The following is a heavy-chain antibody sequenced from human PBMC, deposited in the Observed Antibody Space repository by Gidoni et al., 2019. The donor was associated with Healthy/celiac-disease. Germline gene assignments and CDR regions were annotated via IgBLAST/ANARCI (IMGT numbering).Heavy chain of an antibody. CDR1: GFTFSSYA. V-gene: IGHV3-30-3*01. Sequence: QVQLVESGGGVVQPGRSLRLSCAASGFTFSSYAMHWVRQAPGKGLEWVAVISYDGSNKYYADSVKGRFTISRDNSKNTLYLQMNSLRAEDTAVYYCARGITEPEGELGVGWFDPWGQGTLVTVSS. J-gene: IGHJ5*02. CDR2: ISYDGSNK. CDR3: ARGITEPEGELGVGWFDP. D-gene: IGHD3-10*01.